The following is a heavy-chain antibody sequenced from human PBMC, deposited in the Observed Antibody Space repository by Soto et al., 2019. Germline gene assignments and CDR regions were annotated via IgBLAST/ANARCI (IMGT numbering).Heavy chain of an antibody. Sequence: PGGSLRLSCAASGFTFSSYAMSWVRQAPGKGLEWVSAISGSGGSTYYADSVKGRFTISRDNSKNTLYLQMNSLRAEDTAVYYCAKFGCTNGVCYTVRYYYYGMDVWGQGTTVTVS. D-gene: IGHD2-8*01. J-gene: IGHJ6*02. CDR1: GFTFSSYA. CDR2: ISGSGGST. CDR3: AKFGCTNGVCYTVRYYYYGMDV. V-gene: IGHV3-23*01.